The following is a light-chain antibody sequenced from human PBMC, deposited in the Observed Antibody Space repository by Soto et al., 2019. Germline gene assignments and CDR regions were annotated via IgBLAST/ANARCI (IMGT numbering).Light chain of an antibody. CDR3: QQYGSSSWT. CDR2: GAS. J-gene: IGKJ1*01. Sequence: EIVLTQSPGTLSLSPGERATLSCRASQSVSSSYLAWYQQKPGQAPRLLIYGASSRATGIPDRFSGSGSETDFTITISRLEPEDFGVYYCQQYGSSSWTFGQGTKLEIK. V-gene: IGKV3-20*01. CDR1: QSVSSSY.